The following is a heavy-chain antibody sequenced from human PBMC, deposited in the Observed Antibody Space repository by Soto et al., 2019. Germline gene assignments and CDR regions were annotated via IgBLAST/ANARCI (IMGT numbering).Heavy chain of an antibody. V-gene: IGHV4-59*01. D-gene: IGHD6-19*01. Sequence: PSETLSLTCAVSGGSISSNNGWSWIRQPPGKGLEWIGYIYYSGSTNYNPSLKSRVTISVDTSKNQFSLKLSSVTAADTAVYYCVGAVTVLGQIDPWGQGTLVTVS. CDR2: IYYSGST. CDR3: VGAVTVLGQIDP. CDR1: GGSISSNN. J-gene: IGHJ5*02.